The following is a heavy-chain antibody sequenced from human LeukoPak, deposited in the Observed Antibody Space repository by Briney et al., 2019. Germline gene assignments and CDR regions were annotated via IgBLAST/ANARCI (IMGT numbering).Heavy chain of an antibody. D-gene: IGHD6-13*01. Sequence: ASVKVPCKASGYSFAGYGISWVRQAPGQGLEWIGWISTYSGNTNYAHNLQGRITVTTETSTSTAYMELRSLRSDDTAVYYCARVGAAPGHFDYWGQGTQLTVSS. CDR1: GYSFAGYG. V-gene: IGHV1-18*01. CDR3: ARVGAAPGHFDY. J-gene: IGHJ4*02. CDR2: ISTYSGNT.